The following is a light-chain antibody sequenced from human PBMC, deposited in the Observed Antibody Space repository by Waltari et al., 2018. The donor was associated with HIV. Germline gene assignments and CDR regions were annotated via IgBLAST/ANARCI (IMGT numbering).Light chain of an antibody. CDR3: LQSSTFPYT. J-gene: IGKJ2*01. CDR1: QKTCTS. Sequence: EIVLTQSPDFQSVTTRERVTITFQANQKTCTSLHWYQQQPNQSPRLLIKFASQSFSGVPSRFSGSGSGTDFTLTINSLEPEDAATYYCLQSSTFPYTFGQGTKLEIK. V-gene: IGKV6-21*01. CDR2: FAS.